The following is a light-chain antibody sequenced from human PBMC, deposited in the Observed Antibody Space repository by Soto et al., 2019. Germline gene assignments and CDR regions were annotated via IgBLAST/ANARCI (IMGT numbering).Light chain of an antibody. CDR3: SSYTSSNTLV. CDR1: SSDVGAYNY. J-gene: IGLJ2*01. CDR2: EVS. Sequence: QSALTQPASVSGSPGQSITISCTGPSSDVGAYNYVSWYQQHPGKAPKLMIFEVSARPSGVSTRFSGSKSGNTASLTISGLQAEDEADYYCSSYTSSNTLVFGGGTKLTVL. V-gene: IGLV2-14*01.